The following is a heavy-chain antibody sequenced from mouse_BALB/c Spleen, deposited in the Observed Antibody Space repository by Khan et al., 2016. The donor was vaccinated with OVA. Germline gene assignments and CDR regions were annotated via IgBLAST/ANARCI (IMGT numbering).Heavy chain of an antibody. V-gene: IGHV5-6-4*01. J-gene: IGHJ2*01. CDR1: GFTFSSYS. D-gene: IGHD1-1*01. CDR3: TRDRNYYGSSFYVDY. Sequence: EVELVESGGGLVKPGGSLRLSCAASGFTFSSYSMSWVRQTPEKRLEWVATITSGGSYTYYPDSVQGRFTISRDNAKNTLYLQMSSLKSEDTAIYYCTRDRNYYGSSFYVDYWGQGTTLTVSS. CDR2: ITSGGSYT.